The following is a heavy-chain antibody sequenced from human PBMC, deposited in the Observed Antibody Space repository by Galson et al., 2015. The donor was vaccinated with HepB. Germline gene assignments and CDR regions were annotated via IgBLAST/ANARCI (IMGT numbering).Heavy chain of an antibody. V-gene: IGHV3-30-3*01. CDR1: GFTFSSYA. J-gene: IGHJ3*02. Sequence: LRLSCAASGFTFSSYAMHWVRQAPGKGLEWVAVISYDGSNKYYADSVKGRFTISRDNSKNTLYLQMNSLRAEDTAVYYCAREGIAVALDAFDIWGQGTMVTVSS. CDR3: AREGIAVALDAFDI. D-gene: IGHD6-19*01. CDR2: ISYDGSNK.